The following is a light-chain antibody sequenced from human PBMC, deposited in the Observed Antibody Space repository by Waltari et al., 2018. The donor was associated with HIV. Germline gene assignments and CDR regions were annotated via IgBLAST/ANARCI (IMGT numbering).Light chain of an antibody. CDR2: GNS. V-gene: IGLV1-40*01. Sequence: QSVLTQPPSVSGAPGQRVTISCTGSSSNIGAGYHVHWYQQLPGTAPKLLIYGNSNRPSGVPDRFSCSKSGTSASLAITGLQAEDEADYHRQSHDSSLSGYVFGTGTKVTVL. CDR3: QSHDSSLSGYV. CDR1: SSNIGAGYH. J-gene: IGLJ1*01.